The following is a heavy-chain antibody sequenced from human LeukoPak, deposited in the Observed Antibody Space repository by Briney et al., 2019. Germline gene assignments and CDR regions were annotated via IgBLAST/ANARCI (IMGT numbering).Heavy chain of an antibody. V-gene: IGHV4-39*01. CDR1: GGSISSSSYY. J-gene: IGHJ4*02. CDR2: IYYSGST. D-gene: IGHD4-23*01. CDR3: ARHLRYGGNANFDY. Sequence: PSETLSLTCTVSGGSISSSSYYWGWIRQPPGKGLEWIGSIYYSGSTYYNPSLKSRVTISVDTSKNQFSLKLSSVTAADTAVYYCARHLRYGGNANFDYWGQGTLVTVSP.